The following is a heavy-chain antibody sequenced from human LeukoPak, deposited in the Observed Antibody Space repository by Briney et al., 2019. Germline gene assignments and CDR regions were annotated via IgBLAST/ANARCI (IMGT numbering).Heavy chain of an antibody. Sequence: GGTLRLSCAASGFTFSSYGMSWVRQAPGKGLEWVSAVSDSGSSTYYADSVKGRFTISRDNSKNTLYLQMNSLRAKDTAVYYCAKNNRPLGAYFDYWGQGTLVTVSS. D-gene: IGHD1-14*01. J-gene: IGHJ4*02. V-gene: IGHV3-23*01. CDR1: GFTFSSYG. CDR2: VSDSGSST. CDR3: AKNNRPLGAYFDY.